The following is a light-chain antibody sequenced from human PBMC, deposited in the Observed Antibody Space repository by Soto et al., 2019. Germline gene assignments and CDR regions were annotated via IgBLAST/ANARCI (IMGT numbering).Light chain of an antibody. Sequence: IRMTQSPSSFSASTGDRVTITCRASQGISSYLAWYQQKPGKAPKLLIYAASSLQSGVPSRFSGSGSGTDFTLTISSLQSEDFATYFCQQYYSRAWTFGQGTKVEIK. V-gene: IGKV1-8*01. CDR1: QGISSY. CDR3: QQYYSRAWT. J-gene: IGKJ1*01. CDR2: AAS.